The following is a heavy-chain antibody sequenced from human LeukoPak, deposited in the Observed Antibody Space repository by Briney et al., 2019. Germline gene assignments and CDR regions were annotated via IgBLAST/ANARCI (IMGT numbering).Heavy chain of an antibody. Sequence: SVKVSCKASGGTFSSYAISWVRQAPGQGLEWMGRIIPIFGTANYAQKFQGRVTITTDESTSTAYMELSSLRSEDTAVYYCARDHCSSTSCYTDHYYYYMDVWGKGTTVTVSS. CDR3: ARDHCSSTSCYTDHYYYYMDV. CDR2: IIPIFGTA. J-gene: IGHJ6*03. D-gene: IGHD2-2*02. CDR1: GGTFSSYA. V-gene: IGHV1-69*05.